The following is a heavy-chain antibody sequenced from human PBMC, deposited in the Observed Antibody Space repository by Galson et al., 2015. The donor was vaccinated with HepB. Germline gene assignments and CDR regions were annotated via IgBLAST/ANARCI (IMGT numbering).Heavy chain of an antibody. Sequence: SVKVSCKASGYTFTSYGISWVRQAPGQGLEWMGWISAYNGNTNYAQKLQGRVTMTTDTSTSTAYMELRSLRSDDTAVYYCARDTGSGWSNPGDKFDYWGQGTLVTVSS. CDR1: GYTFTSYG. J-gene: IGHJ4*02. CDR3: ARDTGSGWSNPGDKFDY. D-gene: IGHD6-19*01. CDR2: ISAYNGNT. V-gene: IGHV1-18*01.